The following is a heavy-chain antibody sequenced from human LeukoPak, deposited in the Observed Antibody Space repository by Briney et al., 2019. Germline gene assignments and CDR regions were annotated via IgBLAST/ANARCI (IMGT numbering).Heavy chain of an antibody. CDR2: IYPGDSDT. V-gene: IGHV5-51*01. Sequence: EESLKISCKGSGYSFTSYWIGWVRQMPGKGLEWMGIIYPGDSDTRYSPSFQGQVTISADKSISTAYLQWSSLKASDTAMYYCARREGYYDSSGYLTLGFDPWGQGTLVTVSS. CDR1: GYSFTSYW. D-gene: IGHD3-22*01. CDR3: ARREGYYDSSGYLTLGFDP. J-gene: IGHJ5*02.